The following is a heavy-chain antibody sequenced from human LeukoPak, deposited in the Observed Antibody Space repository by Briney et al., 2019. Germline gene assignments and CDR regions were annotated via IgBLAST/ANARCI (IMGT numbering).Heavy chain of an antibody. CDR3: ARDSTTGAFDI. J-gene: IGHJ3*02. D-gene: IGHD1-14*01. Sequence: PSQTLSLTCTVSGGSISSGSYYWSWIRQPAGKGLEWIVRIYTSGSTNYNPYLKSRVTISVDTSKNQFSLKLSSVTAADTAVYYCARDSTTGAFDIWGQGTMVTVSS. CDR2: IYTSGST. CDR1: GGSISSGSYY. V-gene: IGHV4-61*02.